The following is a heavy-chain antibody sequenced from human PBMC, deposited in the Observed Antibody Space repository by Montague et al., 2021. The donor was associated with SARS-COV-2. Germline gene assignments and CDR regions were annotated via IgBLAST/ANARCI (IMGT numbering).Heavy chain of an antibody. J-gene: IGHJ3*02. V-gene: IGHV4-31*03. CDR1: GGSISSGGYY. Sequence: TLSLTCTVSGGSISSGGYYWSWIRQHPGKGLEWIVYIYYSGSTYYNPSLKSRVTISVDTSKNQFSLKLGSVTAADTAVYYCASARITMIVVVDAFDIWGQGTMVTVSS. D-gene: IGHD3-22*01. CDR3: ASARITMIVVVDAFDI. CDR2: IYYSGST.